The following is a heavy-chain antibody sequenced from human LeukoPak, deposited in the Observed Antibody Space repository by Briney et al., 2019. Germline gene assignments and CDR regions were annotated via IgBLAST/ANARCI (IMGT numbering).Heavy chain of an antibody. J-gene: IGHJ6*02. Sequence: PSETLSLTCAVSGGSFGDFYWSWIRQPPGKGLEWIGEINHSGYTNYYPSLKSRVTISVDTSKNQFSLRLGSVTAADTAVYYCARNDYFGINNGMDVWGQGTTVAVS. V-gene: IGHV4-34*01. CDR2: INHSGYT. CDR3: ARNDYFGINNGMDV. CDR1: GGSFGDFY. D-gene: IGHD2/OR15-2a*01.